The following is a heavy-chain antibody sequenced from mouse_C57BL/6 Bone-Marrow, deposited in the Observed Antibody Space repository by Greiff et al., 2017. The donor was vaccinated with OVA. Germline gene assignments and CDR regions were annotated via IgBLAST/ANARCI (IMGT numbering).Heavy chain of an antibody. D-gene: IGHD3-3*01. J-gene: IGHJ2*01. CDR1: GYAFSSSW. Sequence: QVQLKESGPELVKPGASVKISCKASGYAFSSSWMNWVKQRPGKGLEWIGRIYPGDGDTNYNGKFKGKATLTADKSSSTAYMQLSSLTSEDSAVYFCARSGAGDNWGQGTTLTVSS. CDR2: IYPGDGDT. CDR3: ARSGAGDN. V-gene: IGHV1-82*01.